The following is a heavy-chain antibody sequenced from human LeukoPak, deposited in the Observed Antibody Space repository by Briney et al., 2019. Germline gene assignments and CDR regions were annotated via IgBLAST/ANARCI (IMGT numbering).Heavy chain of an antibody. CDR3: PILHPYYDGRGYWVQ. V-gene: IGHV3-23*01. D-gene: IGHD3-22*01. Sequence: PGGSLRLSCAASGFTFSSYAMSWVRQAPGKGLEWVSGISISGGSTSYADSVKGRFTIPRDNPRNTLYMETNSLRGADPRLHYLPILHPYYDGRGYWVQWGQGALVTVSS. J-gene: IGHJ4*02. CDR2: ISISGGST. CDR1: GFTFSSYA.